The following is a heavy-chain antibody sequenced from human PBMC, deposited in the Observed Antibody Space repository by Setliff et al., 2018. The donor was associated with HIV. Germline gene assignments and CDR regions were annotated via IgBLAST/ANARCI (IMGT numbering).Heavy chain of an antibody. D-gene: IGHD1-26*01. V-gene: IGHV3-15*01. CDR3: TRGWEPEYYYYYMDV. CDR2: IKSNPDGGTA. Sequence: SWIRQPPGKGLEWVGRIKSNPDGGTADYIAPVKGRFTISRDDSKNTLYLQMNSLKTEDTGVYYCTRGWEPEYYYYYMDVWGKGTTVTGSS. J-gene: IGHJ6*03.